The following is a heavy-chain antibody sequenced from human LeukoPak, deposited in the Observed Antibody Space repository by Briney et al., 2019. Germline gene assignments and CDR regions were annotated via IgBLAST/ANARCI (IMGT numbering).Heavy chain of an antibody. J-gene: IGHJ4*02. CDR3: AKGSHQRGLYYFDY. Sequence: PGGSLRLSCAASGFTFSSYSMNWVRQAPGKGLEWVSYISSSSSTIYYADSVKGRFTISRDNSKNTLYLQMNSLRAEDTAIYYCAKGSHQRGLYYFDYWGQGTLVTVSS. V-gene: IGHV3-48*01. D-gene: IGHD1-1*01. CDR2: ISSSSSTI. CDR1: GFTFSSYS.